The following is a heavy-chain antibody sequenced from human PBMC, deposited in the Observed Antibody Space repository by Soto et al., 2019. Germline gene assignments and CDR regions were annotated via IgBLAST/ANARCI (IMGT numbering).Heavy chain of an antibody. Sequence: SSVKVSCKASGGTFSSYAISWVRQAPGQGLEWMGVIIPIFGTANYAQKFQGRVTITADESTSTAYMELSSLRSEDTAVYYCARVGQQLVLWHYFDSWGQGTLVTVSS. CDR2: IIPIFGTA. J-gene: IGHJ4*02. V-gene: IGHV1-69*13. CDR1: GGTFSSYA. D-gene: IGHD6-13*01. CDR3: ARVGQQLVLWHYFDS.